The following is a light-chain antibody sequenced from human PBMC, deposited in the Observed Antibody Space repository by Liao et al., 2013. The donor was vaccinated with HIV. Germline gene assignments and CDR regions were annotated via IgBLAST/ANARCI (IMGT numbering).Light chain of an antibody. J-gene: IGLJ2*01. CDR2: EDN. CDR3: QAWDRNTAI. V-gene: IGLV3-1*01. Sequence: GSVTPGQTASITCSGDKLGDKYVCWYQQKPGQSPILIIYEDNKRPSGIPERFSGSNSGNTATLTISGTQPMDEADYYCQAWDRNTAIFGGGTKLTVL. CDR1: KLGDKY.